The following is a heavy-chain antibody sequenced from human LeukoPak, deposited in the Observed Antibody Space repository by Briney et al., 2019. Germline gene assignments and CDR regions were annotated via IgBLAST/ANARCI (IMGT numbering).Heavy chain of an antibody. V-gene: IGHV3-7*03. Sequence: PGGSLRLSCAASGFTFNGYWMSWVRQAPGKGLEWVANIKEDGSAQYYVGSVKGRFTISRDNAKNSLNLQMNSLRAEDTAVYYCAATISADTDYYGMDVWGQGTTVTVSS. CDR3: AATISADTDYYGMDV. D-gene: IGHD6-13*01. CDR2: IKEDGSAQ. J-gene: IGHJ6*02. CDR1: GFTFNGYW.